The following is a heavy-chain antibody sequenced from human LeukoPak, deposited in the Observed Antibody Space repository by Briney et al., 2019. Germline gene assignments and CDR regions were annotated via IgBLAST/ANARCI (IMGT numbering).Heavy chain of an antibody. CDR2: INPGAGEK. V-gene: IGHV3-7*01. CDR3: ERWGLAYTIDF. D-gene: IGHD2-21*01. J-gene: IGHJ4*02. Sequence: QPGGALRLSCAASGFSFSTYWMAWVRQAPGKGLEWVANINPGAGEKYYVDSVKGRFTISRDDAKTSLYLQMDNLRVEDTAVYSCERWGLAYTIDFWGQGTLVTVSS. CDR1: GFSFSTYW.